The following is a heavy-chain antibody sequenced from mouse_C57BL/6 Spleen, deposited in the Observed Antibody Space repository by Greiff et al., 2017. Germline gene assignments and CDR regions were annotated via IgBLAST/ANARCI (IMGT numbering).Heavy chain of an antibody. CDR3: ARGGYYSPGFAY. V-gene: IGHV1-69*01. CDR1: GYTFTSYW. J-gene: IGHJ3*01. CDR2: IDPSDSYT. D-gene: IGHD3-1*01. Sequence: VQLQQPGAELVMPGASVKLSCKASGYTFTSYWMHWVKQRPGQGLEWIGEIDPSDSYTNYNQKFKGKSTLTVDKSSSTAYMQLSSLTSEDSGVYYCARGGYYSPGFAYWGQGTLVTVSA.